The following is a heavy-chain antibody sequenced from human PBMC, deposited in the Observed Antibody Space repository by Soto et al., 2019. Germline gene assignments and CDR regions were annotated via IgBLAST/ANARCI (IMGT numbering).Heavy chain of an antibody. CDR3: ARGIATGQLDP. J-gene: IGHJ5*02. Sequence: VKVSCNASGYTFTRYTMNWVRQAPGQRLEWMGWSNPDNGNTKSSQQFQDRVIITRDTSASTAYMDLSSLRSEDTAVYYCARGIATGQLDPWGQGTLVTVSS. V-gene: IGHV1-3*01. CDR1: GYTFTRYT. D-gene: IGHD2-15*01. CDR2: SNPDNGNT.